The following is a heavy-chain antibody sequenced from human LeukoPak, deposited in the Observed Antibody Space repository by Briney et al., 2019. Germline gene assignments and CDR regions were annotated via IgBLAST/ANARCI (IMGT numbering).Heavy chain of an antibody. CDR3: VTDHTAMGTGLDY. Sequence: ASVKVSCKASGYTFTSYFMHWVRQAPGQGLEWMGAINPGSGGTIYAQKLQDRVTMTRGTSTSTVYMELSSLRSEDTAIYFCVTDHTAMGTGLDYWGQGTLVTVSS. CDR2: INPGSGGT. D-gene: IGHD5-18*01. CDR1: GYTFTSYF. V-gene: IGHV1-46*04. J-gene: IGHJ4*02.